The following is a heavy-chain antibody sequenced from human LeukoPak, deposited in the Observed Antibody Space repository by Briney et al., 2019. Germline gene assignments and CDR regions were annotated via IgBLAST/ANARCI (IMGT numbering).Heavy chain of an antibody. CDR1: GGSISSSSYY. D-gene: IGHD3-16*01. J-gene: IGHJ4*02. Sequence: SETLSLTCTVSGGSISSSSYYWGWIRQPPGKGLEWIGSIYYSGSTYYNPSLKSRVTISVDTSKNQFSLKLSSVTAADTAVYYCARENRGSGTYDYTYYFDYWGQGTPVTVSS. CDR3: ARENRGSGTYDYTYYFDY. CDR2: IYYSGST. V-gene: IGHV4-39*07.